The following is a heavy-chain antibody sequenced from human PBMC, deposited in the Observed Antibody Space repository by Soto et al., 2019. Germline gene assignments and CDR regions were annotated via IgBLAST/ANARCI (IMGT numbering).Heavy chain of an antibody. Sequence: GGSLRLSCAASGFTFDDYAMHWVRQAPGKGLEWVSVISWNSDIIAYADSVKGRFTTSRDNARNSLFLQMNSLRAEDTALYWCAKDILITSTGPPDYYYGVDVWGQGTTVTVSS. CDR3: AKDILITSTGPPDYYYGVDV. J-gene: IGHJ6*02. CDR1: GFTFDDYA. CDR2: ISWNSDII. V-gene: IGHV3-9*01. D-gene: IGHD2-8*02.